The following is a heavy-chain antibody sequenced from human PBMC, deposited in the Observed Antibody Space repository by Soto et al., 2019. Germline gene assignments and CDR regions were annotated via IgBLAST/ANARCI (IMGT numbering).Heavy chain of an antibody. D-gene: IGHD2-2*01. CDR3: AKVAGSAAMSGDAFDI. V-gene: IGHV3-23*01. Sequence: GGSLRLSCAASGFTFSSYAMSWVRQAPGKGLEWVSAISGSGGSTYYADSVKGRFTISRDNSKNTLYLQMNSLRAEDTAVYYCAKVAGSAAMSGDAFDIWGQGTMVTVSS. J-gene: IGHJ3*02. CDR2: ISGSGGST. CDR1: GFTFSSYA.